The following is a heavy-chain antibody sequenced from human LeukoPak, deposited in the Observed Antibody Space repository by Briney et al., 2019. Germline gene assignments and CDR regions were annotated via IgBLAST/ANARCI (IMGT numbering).Heavy chain of an antibody. CDR2: IYHSGYT. CDR1: GYSISSGYY. V-gene: IGHV4-38-2*02. Sequence: PSETLSLTCNVSGYSISSGYYWAWIRQAPGKGLEWIGSIYHSGYTHYNPSLKGRVPISVDTSKTDFSLKLSSVAAADTAIYYCARDLNPTHYFDYWGQGTLVTVSS. CDR3: ARDLNPTHYFDY. J-gene: IGHJ4*02.